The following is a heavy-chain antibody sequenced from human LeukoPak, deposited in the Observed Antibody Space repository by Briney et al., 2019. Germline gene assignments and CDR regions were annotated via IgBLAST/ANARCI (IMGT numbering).Heavy chain of an antibody. V-gene: IGHV1-69*13. D-gene: IGHD1-26*01. Sequence: ASVKVSCKASGGTFSSYAISWVRQAPGQGLEWMGGIIPIFGTANYAQKFQGRVTITADESTSTAHMELNSLRSEDTAVYYCARDGGGSYFDSGENYYYYYGMDVWGQGSTVTVSS. CDR3: ARDGGGSYFDSGENYYYYYGMDV. CDR1: GGTFSSYA. CDR2: IIPIFGTA. J-gene: IGHJ6*02.